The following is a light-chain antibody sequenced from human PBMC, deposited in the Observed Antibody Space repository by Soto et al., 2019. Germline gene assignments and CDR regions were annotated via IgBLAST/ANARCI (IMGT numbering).Light chain of an antibody. J-gene: IGKJ5*01. CDR3: QQYNTYAT. CDR1: QNMRNL. Sequence: DIQLTQSPSTLAAAVGDSVTITCRASQNMRNLLAWYQQKPGKAPKPLIYDASTLKTGVPSRFSGSGSGSEFNFTITGLQPDDFATYFCQQYNTYATFGQGTRLDIK. V-gene: IGKV1-5*01. CDR2: DAS.